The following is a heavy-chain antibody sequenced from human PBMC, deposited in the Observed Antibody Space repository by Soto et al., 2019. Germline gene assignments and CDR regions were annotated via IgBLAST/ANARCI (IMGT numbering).Heavy chain of an antibody. J-gene: IGHJ6*02. CDR1: GFNFIRKY. V-gene: IGHV3-53*01. Sequence: EVQLVESGGGLIQPGGSLRLSCAASGFNFIRKYMIWVRQAPGKGLEWVSILYSGGTTYYADSVKGRFTISRDNAKNSLFLQMNSLRAEDTAVYYCASVPGSPGYHGLDVWGQGTTVTVSS. CDR2: LYSGGTT. CDR3: ASVPGSPGYHGLDV. D-gene: IGHD5-12*01.